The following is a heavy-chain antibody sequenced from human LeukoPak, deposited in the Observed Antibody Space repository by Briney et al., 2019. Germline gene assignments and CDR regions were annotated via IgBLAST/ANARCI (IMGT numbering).Heavy chain of an antibody. V-gene: IGHV3-30-3*01. CDR1: GFTFSGST. CDR3: ARDRALDY. CDR2: ISYDGSNK. J-gene: IGHJ4*02. Sequence: GGSLRLSCAASGFTFSGSTMNWVRQAPGKGLEWVAVISYDGSNKYYADSVKGRFTISRDNSKNTLYLQMNSLRAEDTAVYYCARDRALDYWGQGTLVTVSS. D-gene: IGHD3-10*01.